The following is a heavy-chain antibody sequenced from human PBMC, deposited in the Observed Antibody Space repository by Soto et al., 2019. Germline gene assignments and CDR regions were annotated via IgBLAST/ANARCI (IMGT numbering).Heavy chain of an antibody. V-gene: IGHV1-18*01. D-gene: IGHD6-13*01. CDR2: ISAYNGNT. J-gene: IGHJ4*02. CDR3: ARDLAAAGQFDC. Sequence: QVQLVQSGAEVKKPGASVKVSCKASGYTFTNYAFSWVRQSPGQGLEWMGWISAYNGNTNYPQKLQGRVTMTTDTSTSTAYMERRSLRSDDTAVYDCARDLAAAGQFDCWGQGTLVTVSS. CDR1: GYTFTNYA.